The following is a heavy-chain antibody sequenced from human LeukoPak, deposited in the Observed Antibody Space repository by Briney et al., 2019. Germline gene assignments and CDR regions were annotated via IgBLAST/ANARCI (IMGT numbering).Heavy chain of an antibody. Sequence: ASVKVSCKASGYTFTGYYMHWVRQAPGQGLEWMGWINPNSGGTNYAQKFQGRVTMTRDTSISAAYMELSRLRSDDTAVYYCAREMGYSYGYKPLGYWGQGTLVTVSS. CDR2: INPNSGGT. V-gene: IGHV1-2*02. J-gene: IGHJ4*02. CDR3: AREMGYSYGYKPLGY. D-gene: IGHD5-18*01. CDR1: GYTFTGYY.